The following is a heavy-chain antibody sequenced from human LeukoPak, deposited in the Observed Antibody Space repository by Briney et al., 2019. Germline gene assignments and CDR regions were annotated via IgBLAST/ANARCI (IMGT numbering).Heavy chain of an antibody. J-gene: IGHJ4*02. CDR3: ARQLGVKDSSLVNF. CDR2: IYYSGST. D-gene: IGHD6-13*01. V-gene: IGHV4-39*01. Sequence: SETLSLTCTVSGGSISSSSYYWGWIRQPPGKGLEWIGSIYYSGSTYYNPSLKSRVTISVDTSKNQFSLKLTSVTAADTAVYYCARQLGVKDSSLVNFWGQGTLVTVSS. CDR1: GGSISSSSYY.